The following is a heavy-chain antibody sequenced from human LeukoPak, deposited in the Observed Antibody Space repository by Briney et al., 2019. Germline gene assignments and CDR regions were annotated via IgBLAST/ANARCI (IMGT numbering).Heavy chain of an antibody. J-gene: IGHJ4*02. CDR3: AKGGHTTGYDYFDH. CDR2: INPNSGET. Sequence: GASVKVSCTASGFIFTGHFMHWVRRAPGQGLEWMGWINPNSGETKYSQKFQGRVTVTTDTSITTTYMELRSLRSDDTAAFYCAKGGHTTGYDYFDHWGQGTLVTVSS. CDR1: GFIFTGHF. D-gene: IGHD3-9*01. V-gene: IGHV1-2*02.